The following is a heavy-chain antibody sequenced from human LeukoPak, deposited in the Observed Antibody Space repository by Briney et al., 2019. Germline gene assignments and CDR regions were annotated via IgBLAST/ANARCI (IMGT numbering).Heavy chain of an antibody. D-gene: IGHD2-15*01. V-gene: IGHV3-23*01. J-gene: IGHJ6*03. CDR1: GCTFSSYA. Sequence: PGGSLRLSCAASGCTFSSYATMWLRQAPGKGLEWVSAISGGTTLYADSVKGRFTISRDNSKNTLYLQMNSLRAEDTAVYYCAKAAAFYYYMDVWGKGTTVTVSS. CDR3: AKAAAFYYYMDV. CDR2: ISGGTT.